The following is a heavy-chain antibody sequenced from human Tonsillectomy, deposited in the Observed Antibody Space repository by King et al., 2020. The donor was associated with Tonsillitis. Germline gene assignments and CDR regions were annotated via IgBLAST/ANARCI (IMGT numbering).Heavy chain of an antibody. CDR3: ARSLGYGGSNHYMDV. Sequence: VQLQQWGAGLLKPSETLSLTCAVYGGSFSDYHWSWLRQPPGKGLEWIGEINHSGSTNYNPSLKSRVTIAVVTSKNQFSLKLSSVTAADTAVFYCARSLGYGGSNHYMDVWGKGTTVTVSS. J-gene: IGHJ6*03. D-gene: IGHD1-26*01. CDR2: INHSGST. V-gene: IGHV4-34*01. CDR1: GGSFSDYH.